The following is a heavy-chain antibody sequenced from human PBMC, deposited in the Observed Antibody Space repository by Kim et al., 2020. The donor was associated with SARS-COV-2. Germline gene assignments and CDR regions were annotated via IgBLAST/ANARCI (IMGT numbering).Heavy chain of an antibody. CDR1: GFTFSSYA. Sequence: GGSLRLSCAASGFTFSSYAMSWVRQAPGKGLEWVSVIYSGGSSTYYADSVKGRFTISRDNSKNTLYLQMNSLRAEDTAVYYCAKSRATVTFYFDYWGQGTLVTVSS. D-gene: IGHD4-17*01. J-gene: IGHJ4*02. CDR2: IYSGGSST. CDR3: AKSRATVTFYFDY. V-gene: IGHV3-23*03.